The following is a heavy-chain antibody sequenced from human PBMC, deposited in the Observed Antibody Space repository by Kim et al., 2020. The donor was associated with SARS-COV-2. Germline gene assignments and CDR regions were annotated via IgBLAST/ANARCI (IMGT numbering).Heavy chain of an antibody. CDR2: IYSGGST. Sequence: GGSLRLSCAASGFTVSSNYMSWVRQAPGKGLEWVSVIYSGGSTYYADSVKGRFTISRDNSKNTLYLQMNSLRAEDTAVYYCASETPSSYYDILTGYFRQYYFDYWGQGTLVTVSS. V-gene: IGHV3-66*01. CDR3: ASETPSSYYDILTGYFRQYYFDY. CDR1: GFTVSSNY. J-gene: IGHJ4*02. D-gene: IGHD3-9*01.